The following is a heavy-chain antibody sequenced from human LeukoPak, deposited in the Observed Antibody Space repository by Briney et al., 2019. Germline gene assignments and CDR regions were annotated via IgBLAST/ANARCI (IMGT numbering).Heavy chain of an antibody. D-gene: IGHD3-9*01. CDR2: VYHTGAT. CDR1: GFSIRGGYF. CDR3: ARVLGLTISANWFDP. V-gene: IGHV4-38-2*01. J-gene: IGHJ5*02. Sequence: PSETLSLTCGVSGFSIRGGYFWVWIRQPPGKGLEWIGSVYHTGATYYNPSLRSPVTISVDTTKNQFSLELNSVIAADTAVYYCARVLGLTISANWFDPWGQGTLVTVSS.